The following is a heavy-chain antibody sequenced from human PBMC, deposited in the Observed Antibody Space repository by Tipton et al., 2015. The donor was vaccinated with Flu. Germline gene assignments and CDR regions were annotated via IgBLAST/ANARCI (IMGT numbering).Heavy chain of an antibody. CDR3: AKVIPEKVAGLDY. CDR1: GFTFSIYA. Sequence: GSLGLSCAASGFTFSIYAMSWVRQAPGKRLEWISAISGGGGGTYYADSVKGRFTISRDNSKNTLYLRMNSLRAEDTAIYYCAKVIPEKVAGLDYWGQGTLVTVSS. V-gene: IGHV3-23*01. J-gene: IGHJ4*02. CDR2: ISGGGGGT. D-gene: IGHD6-19*01.